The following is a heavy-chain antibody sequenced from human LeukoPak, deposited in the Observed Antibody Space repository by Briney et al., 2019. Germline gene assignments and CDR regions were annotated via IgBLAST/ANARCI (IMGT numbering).Heavy chain of an antibody. Sequence: PSETLSLTCTVSGGSISSSSYYWSWIRQPAGKGLEWIGRIYTSGSTNYNPSLKSRVTISVDTSKNQFSLKPSSVTAADTAVYYCAREFDFWSGYYLNWFDPWGQGTLVTVSS. V-gene: IGHV4-61*02. CDR1: GGSISSSSYY. CDR3: AREFDFWSGYYLNWFDP. J-gene: IGHJ5*02. CDR2: IYTSGST. D-gene: IGHD3-3*01.